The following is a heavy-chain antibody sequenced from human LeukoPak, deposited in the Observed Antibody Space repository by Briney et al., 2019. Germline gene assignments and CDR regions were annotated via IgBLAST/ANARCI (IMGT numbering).Heavy chain of an antibody. CDR2: INHSGST. V-gene: IGHV4-34*01. CDR1: GGSFSGYY. D-gene: IGHD3-3*01. CDR3: ARRFGPRGGRSGYYSIDY. Sequence: SETLSLTCAVYGGSFSGYYWSWIRQPPGKGLEWIGEINHSGSTNYNPSLKSRVTISVDTSKNQFSLKLSSVTAADTAVYYCARRFGPRGGRSGYYSIDYWGQGTLVTVSS. J-gene: IGHJ4*02.